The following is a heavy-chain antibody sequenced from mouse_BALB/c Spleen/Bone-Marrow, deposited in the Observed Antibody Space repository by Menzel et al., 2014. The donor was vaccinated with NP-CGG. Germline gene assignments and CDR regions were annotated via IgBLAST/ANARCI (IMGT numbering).Heavy chain of an antibody. J-gene: IGHJ4*01. V-gene: IGHV1-54*01. Sequence: QVQLQQSGAELVRPGTSVKVSCKASGHAFTNYLLEWVKQRPGQGLEWIGVINPGSGGTKYNEKFKGKATLTVDKSSSTAYTQLGSLTSDDSAVYFCARRNRDYYAMDYWGQGASVTVSS. CDR1: GHAFTNYL. CDR3: ARRNRDYYAMDY. CDR2: INPGSGGT.